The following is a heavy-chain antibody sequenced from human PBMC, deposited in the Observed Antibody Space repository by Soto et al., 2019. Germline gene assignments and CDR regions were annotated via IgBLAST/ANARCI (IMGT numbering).Heavy chain of an antibody. Sequence: KASETLSLTCTVSGGSIISGYWSWIRQPPGKGLEWIGYISYSGNTNYNPSLKSRVTMSVDTPKSQFSLRLSSVTTADTAVYYCAGLRGYAGSPIDYWGQGTLVTVSS. J-gene: IGHJ4*02. V-gene: IGHV4-59*01. D-gene: IGHD2-15*01. CDR3: AGLRGYAGSPIDY. CDR2: ISYSGNT. CDR1: GGSIISGY.